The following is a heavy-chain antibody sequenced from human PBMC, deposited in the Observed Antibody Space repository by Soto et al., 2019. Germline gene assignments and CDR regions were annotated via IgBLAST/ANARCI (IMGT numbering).Heavy chain of an antibody. CDR2: ISAYNGNT. V-gene: IGHV1-18*01. CDR3: ARDEGGTTVVTHYAFDI. CDR1: GYTFTSYG. J-gene: IGHJ3*02. Sequence: QVQLVQSGAEVKKPGASVKVSCKASGYTFTSYGISWVRQAPGQGLEWMGWISAYNGNTNYAQKLKGRVTMTTDTSTSTAYMELRSLRSDDTAVYYCARDEGGTTVVTHYAFDIWGQGTMVTVSS. D-gene: IGHD4-17*01.